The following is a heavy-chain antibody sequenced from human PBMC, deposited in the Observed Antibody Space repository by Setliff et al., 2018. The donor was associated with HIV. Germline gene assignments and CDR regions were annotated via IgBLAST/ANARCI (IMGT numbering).Heavy chain of an antibody. CDR1: GGSISSGSYY. CDR3: ARGGSAMVPGRNYWYFDL. D-gene: IGHD5-18*01. CDR2: IYNSGTT. J-gene: IGHJ2*01. V-gene: IGHV4-61*01. Sequence: SETLSLTCTVSGGSISSGSYYWSWIRQPPGKGLEWIGYIYNSGTTNYNPSLRSRVATSVDTSKNQFSLKLSSVTAVDTAVYFCARGGSAMVPGRNYWYFDLWGRGTLVTVSS.